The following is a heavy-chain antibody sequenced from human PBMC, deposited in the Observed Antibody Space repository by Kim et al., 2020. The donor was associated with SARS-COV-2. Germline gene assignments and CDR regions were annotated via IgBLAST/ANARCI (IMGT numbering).Heavy chain of an antibody. CDR3: ARDEVGYPTGGMDV. J-gene: IGHJ6*02. CDR1: GYTFTSYA. D-gene: IGHD5-18*01. V-gene: IGHV7-4-1*02. CDR2: INTNTGNP. Sequence: ASVKVSCKASGYTFTSYAMNWVRQAPGQGLEWMGWINTNTGNPTYAQGFTGRFVFSLDTSVSTAYLQISSLKAEDTAVYYCARDEVGYPTGGMDVWGQGTTVTVSS.